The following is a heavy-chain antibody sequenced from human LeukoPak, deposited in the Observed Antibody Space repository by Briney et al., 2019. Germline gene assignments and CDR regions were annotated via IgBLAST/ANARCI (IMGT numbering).Heavy chain of an antibody. CDR2: VFYGGNT. CDR3: ARAYYDSSGYYYPYFDF. J-gene: IGHJ4*02. Sequence: SETLSLTCTVSGGSITSSSYYWGWIRQPPGKGLEWLGSVFYGGNTYYNPSLKSRVTMSVDTPKNQFSLKLSSVTAADTAVYYCARAYYDSSGYYYPYFDFWGQGTLVTVSS. V-gene: IGHV4-39*01. CDR1: GGSITSSSYY. D-gene: IGHD3-22*01.